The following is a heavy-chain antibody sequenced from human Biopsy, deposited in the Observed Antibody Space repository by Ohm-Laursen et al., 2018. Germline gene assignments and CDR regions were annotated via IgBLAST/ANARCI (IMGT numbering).Heavy chain of an antibody. J-gene: IGHJ4*02. V-gene: IGHV3-21*01. Sequence: SLRLSCSASGFTFTSYGMHWVRQAPGKGLEWVSSISTSGSSTNYADSVKGRFTMSRDNAEKSLYLQMNSLGVEDTAVYYCARHGDNDYSNFDSWGQGALVTVSS. CDR1: GFTFTSYG. D-gene: IGHD4-11*01. CDR2: ISTSGSST. CDR3: ARHGDNDYSNFDS.